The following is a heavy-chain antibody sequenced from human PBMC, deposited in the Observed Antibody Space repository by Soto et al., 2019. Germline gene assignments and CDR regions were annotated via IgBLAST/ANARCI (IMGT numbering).Heavy chain of an antibody. CDR1: GFTFSSYG. Sequence: QVQVVESGGGVVQPGRSLRLSCAASGFTFSSYGMHWVRQAPGKGLEWVAVIWHDGKNKYYADSVKGRFTISRDNSKNTLYLQMNSLRAEDTAVYYCARDPGNDEASDYWGQGTLVTVSS. J-gene: IGHJ4*02. V-gene: IGHV3-33*01. CDR3: ARDPGNDEASDY. CDR2: IWHDGKNK. D-gene: IGHD1-1*01.